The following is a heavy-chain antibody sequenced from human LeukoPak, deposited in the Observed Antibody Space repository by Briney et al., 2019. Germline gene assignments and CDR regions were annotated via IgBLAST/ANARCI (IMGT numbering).Heavy chain of an antibody. D-gene: IGHD3-22*01. J-gene: IGHJ3*02. CDR2: ISSSSSYI. CDR1: GFTFSSYS. V-gene: IGHV3-21*01. CDR3: ARDRPYYYDSSGYYYGDAFDI. Sequence: GGSLRLSCAASGFTFSSYSMNWVRQAPGKGLEWVSSISSSSSYIYYADSVKGRFTISRDNAKNSLYLQMNSLRAEDTAVYYCARDRPYYYDSSGYYYGDAFDIWGQGTMVTVSS.